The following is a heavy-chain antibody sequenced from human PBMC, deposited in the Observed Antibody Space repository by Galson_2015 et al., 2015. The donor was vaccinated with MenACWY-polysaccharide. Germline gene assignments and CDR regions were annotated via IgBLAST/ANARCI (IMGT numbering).Heavy chain of an antibody. D-gene: IGHD6-19*01. CDR3: AKYGYSSGWYPRDFDY. V-gene: IGHV3-23*01. J-gene: IGHJ4*02. CDR1: GFTFSSYA. Sequence: LRLSCAASGFTFSSYAMSWVRQAPGKGLEWVSAISGSGGSTYYADSVKGRFTISRDNSKNTLYLQMNSLRAEDTAVYYCAKYGYSSGWYPRDFDYWGQGTLVTVSS. CDR2: ISGSGGST.